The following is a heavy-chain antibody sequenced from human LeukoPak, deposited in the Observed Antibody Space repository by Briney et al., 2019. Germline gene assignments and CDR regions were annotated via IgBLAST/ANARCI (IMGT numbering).Heavy chain of an antibody. CDR3: ARGMGTTVTTEFDY. V-gene: IGHV1-8*02. CDR2: MNPNSGNT. D-gene: IGHD4-17*01. CDR1: GGTFSSYA. J-gene: IGHJ4*02. Sequence: GSSVKVSCKASGGTFSSYAISWVRQATGQGLEWMGWMNPNSGNTGYAQKFQGRVTMTRNTSISTAYMELSSLRSEDTAVYYCARGMGTTVTTEFDYWGQGTLVTVSS.